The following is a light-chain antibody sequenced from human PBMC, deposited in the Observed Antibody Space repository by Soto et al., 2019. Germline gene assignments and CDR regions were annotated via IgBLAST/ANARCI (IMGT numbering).Light chain of an antibody. Sequence: QSALTQPASVSGSPGQSITISCTGTSSDIGGYNYVSWYQQHPGKAPKLIIYEDTKRPSGISNRFSASKSGNTASLTISGLQAEDEADYHCCSYAGTSTIYVFGTGTKVTVL. V-gene: IGLV2-23*01. CDR3: CSYAGTSTIYV. J-gene: IGLJ1*01. CDR1: SSDIGGYNY. CDR2: EDT.